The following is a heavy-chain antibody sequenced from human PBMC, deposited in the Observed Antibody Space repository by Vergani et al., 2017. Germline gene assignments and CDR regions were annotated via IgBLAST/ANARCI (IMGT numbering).Heavy chain of an antibody. CDR3: AKAGSSGWYPAFYYFDY. V-gene: IGHV3-21*04. J-gene: IGHJ4*02. D-gene: IGHD6-19*01. CDR1: GFTFSSYS. CDR2: ISSSSSYI. Sequence: EVQLVESGGGLVKPGGSLRLSCAASGFTFSSYSMNWVRQAPGKGLEWVSSISSSSSYIYYEDSGKGRFTISRDNAKNTLYLQMNSLRAEDTAVYYCAKAGSSGWYPAFYYFDYWGQGTLVTVSS.